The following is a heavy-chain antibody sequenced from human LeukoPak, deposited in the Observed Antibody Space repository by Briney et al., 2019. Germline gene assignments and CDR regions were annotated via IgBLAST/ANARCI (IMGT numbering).Heavy chain of an antibody. CDR3: ASTNHYYGSGTYDYYFDY. CDR1: GFTFSSYN. J-gene: IGHJ4*02. D-gene: IGHD3-10*01. CDR2: ISSGSDYI. V-gene: IGHV3-21*01. Sequence: GGSLRLSCATSGFTFSSYNMNWVRQAPGTGLEWVSSISSGSDYIYYADSVKGRFTISRDNAKNSLYLQMTSLRAEDTAVYYCASTNHYYGSGTYDYYFDYWGQGTLLTVSS.